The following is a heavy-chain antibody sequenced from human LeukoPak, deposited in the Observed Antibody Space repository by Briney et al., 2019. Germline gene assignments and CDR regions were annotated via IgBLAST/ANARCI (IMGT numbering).Heavy chain of an antibody. J-gene: IGHJ6*02. CDR3: ARSHYYGMDV. V-gene: IGHV6-1*01. Sequence: SQTLSLTCAISGDSVSSNSASWNWIRQSPSRGLEWLGKTLYRSRWYNDYAVSVKSRITINPDTSKNQFPLQLNSVTPEDTAVYYCARSHYYGMDVWGQGTTVTVAS. CDR2: TLYRSRWYN. CDR1: GDSVSSNSAS.